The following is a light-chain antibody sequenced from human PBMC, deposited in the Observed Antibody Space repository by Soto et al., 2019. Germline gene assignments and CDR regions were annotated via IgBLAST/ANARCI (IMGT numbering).Light chain of an antibody. CDR1: QSVSSD. Sequence: EVVMTQSPVTLSVSPWERATLSCRASQSVSSDLAWYQQEPGQAPRLLIYGASTRATGIPARFSGSGSGTEFTLSISSLQSEDFAVYYCQQYNNWSFGQGTRLEIK. J-gene: IGKJ5*01. CDR2: GAS. V-gene: IGKV3-15*01. CDR3: QQYNNWS.